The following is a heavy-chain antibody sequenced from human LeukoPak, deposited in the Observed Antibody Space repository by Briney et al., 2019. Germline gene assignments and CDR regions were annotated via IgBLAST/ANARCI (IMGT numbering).Heavy chain of an antibody. J-gene: IGHJ4*02. CDR2: ISYDGRQK. CDR3: VRETTGHFDS. Sequence: PGRSLRLSCAASGFTFNSYAMHWVRQAPGKGLEWVTVISYDGRQKYYADSVKGRFTISRDDSKKTLSVQMNSLRVEDTAVCYCVRETTGHFDSWGQGTLVTVSS. V-gene: IGHV3-30*04. D-gene: IGHD2-8*02. CDR1: GFTFNSYA.